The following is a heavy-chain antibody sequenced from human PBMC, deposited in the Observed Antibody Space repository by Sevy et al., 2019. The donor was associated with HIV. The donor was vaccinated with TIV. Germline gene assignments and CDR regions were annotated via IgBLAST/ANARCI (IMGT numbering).Heavy chain of an antibody. V-gene: IGHV1-18*04. CDR2: ISAYNGNT. J-gene: IGHJ6*03. CDR3: ARVAFDGSSEEDYMDV. Sequence: ASVKVSCKASGYTFTSYGISWVRQAPGQGLEWMGWISAYNGNTNYAQKLQGRVTMTTDTSTSTAYMELRSLRSDDTAGYYWARVAFDGSSEEDYMDVWGKGTTVTVSS. CDR1: GYTFTSYG. D-gene: IGHD6-6*01.